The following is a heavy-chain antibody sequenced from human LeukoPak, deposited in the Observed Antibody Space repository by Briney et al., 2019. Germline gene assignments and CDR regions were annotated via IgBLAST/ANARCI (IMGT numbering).Heavy chain of an antibody. J-gene: IGHJ1*01. D-gene: IGHD6-13*01. V-gene: IGHV5-51*01. CDR2: IYPGDSDT. Sequence: GESLKIPCKGSGYIFTSNWIGWVRQMAGKGLEWMGTIYPGDSDTRYSPSFQGQVTISVDKSISTAYLQWSSLKASDTAIYYCARATSGTSTFQHWGQGTLVTVSS. CDR3: ARATSGTSTFQH. CDR1: GYIFTSNW.